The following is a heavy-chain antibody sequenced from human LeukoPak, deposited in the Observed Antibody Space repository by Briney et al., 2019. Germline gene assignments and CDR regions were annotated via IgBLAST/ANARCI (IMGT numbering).Heavy chain of an antibody. CDR2: IKTKTDGGTT. D-gene: IGHD6-13*01. Sequence: TPGGSLRLSCAASGFTFSKAWMSWVRQAPGKGLEWVGRIKTKTDGGTTDYAAPVKGRFTISRDDSKTTVYLQMNSLKTEDTAVYYCTTGYASNWYVWGQGTLVTVSS. CDR3: TTGYASNWYV. V-gene: IGHV3-15*01. CDR1: GFTFSKAW. J-gene: IGHJ4*02.